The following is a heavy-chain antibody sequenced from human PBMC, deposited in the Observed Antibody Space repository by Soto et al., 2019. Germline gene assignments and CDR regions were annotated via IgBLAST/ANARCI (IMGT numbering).Heavy chain of an antibody. D-gene: IGHD3-9*01. V-gene: IGHV1-3*01. CDR3: AREGYDILTGYLPPCYSCYYMDV. J-gene: IGHJ6*03. Sequence: SVMLSCKASGYTFTSYAMHWVRQAPGQRLEWMGWINAGNGNTKYSQKFQGRVTITRDTSASTAYMELSSLRSEDTAVYYCAREGYDILTGYLPPCYSCYYMDVWGKGTTVTVSS. CDR1: GYTFTSYA. CDR2: INAGNGNT.